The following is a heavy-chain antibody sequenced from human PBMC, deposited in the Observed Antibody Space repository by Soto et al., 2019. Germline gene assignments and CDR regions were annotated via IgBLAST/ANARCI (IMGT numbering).Heavy chain of an antibody. Sequence: PSETLSLTCAVSGGSISSSNWWSWVRQPPGKGLEWIGEIYHSGSTNYNPSLKSRVTISVDKSKNQFSLKLSSVTAADTAVYYCASGGMIVVVTDAFDIWGQGTMVTVSS. J-gene: IGHJ3*02. CDR2: IYHSGST. CDR1: GGSISSSNW. V-gene: IGHV4-4*02. D-gene: IGHD3-22*01. CDR3: ASGGMIVVVTDAFDI.